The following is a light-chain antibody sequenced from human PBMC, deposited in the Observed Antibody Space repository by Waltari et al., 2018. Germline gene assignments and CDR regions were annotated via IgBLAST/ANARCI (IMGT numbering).Light chain of an antibody. CDR1: QSIGGN. V-gene: IGKV1-39*01. CDR3: QQSYSTPWT. Sequence: DIEMTQSPSSLSASVGDRVTITCRASQSIGGNLNWYQQTTGRAPKVLIYAASSVQSGVPSRFSGRGSGTDFTLTISSLQPEDFATYYCQQSYSTPWTFGQGTKVEIK. CDR2: AAS. J-gene: IGKJ1*01.